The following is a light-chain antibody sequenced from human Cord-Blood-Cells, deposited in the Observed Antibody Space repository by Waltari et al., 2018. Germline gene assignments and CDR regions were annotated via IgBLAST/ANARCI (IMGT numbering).Light chain of an antibody. CDR2: KAS. V-gene: IGKV1-5*03. CDR3: QQYNSYSLT. J-gene: IGKJ4*01. Sequence: DIQMTQSPSTLSASVGYRVTITCRASQSISSWLAWYQQKPGKAPKILIDKASSLESGVPSRFSGSGSGTEFTLTISSLQPDDFATYYCQQYNSYSLTFGGGTKVEIK. CDR1: QSISSW.